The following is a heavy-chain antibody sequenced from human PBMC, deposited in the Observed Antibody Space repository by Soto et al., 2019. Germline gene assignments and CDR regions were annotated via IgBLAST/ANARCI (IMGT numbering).Heavy chain of an antibody. CDR2: IYYSGST. CDR3: ARDVFLAGGMDV. CDR1: GGSISSYY. J-gene: IGHJ6*02. Sequence: SETLSLTCTVSGGSISSYYWSWIRQPPGKGLEWIGYIYYSGSTNYNPSLKSRVTISVDTSKNQFSLKLSSVTAADTAVYYCARDVFLAGGMDVWGQGTTVTVSS. V-gene: IGHV4-59*01.